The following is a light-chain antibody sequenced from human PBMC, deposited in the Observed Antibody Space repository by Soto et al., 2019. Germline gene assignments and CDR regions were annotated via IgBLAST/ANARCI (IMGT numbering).Light chain of an antibody. V-gene: IGKV3-15*01. J-gene: IGKJ3*01. CDR1: QSISRS. CDR3: HQYNSWPPGT. CDR2: DAS. Sequence: EIVLTQSPAILSVSPGERATLSCRASQSISRSLAWYQQKPGQAPRLLISDASTRATGIPARFSGSGSGTEFTLTISSLQSEDFAIYYCHQYNSWPPGTLGHGTKVDIK.